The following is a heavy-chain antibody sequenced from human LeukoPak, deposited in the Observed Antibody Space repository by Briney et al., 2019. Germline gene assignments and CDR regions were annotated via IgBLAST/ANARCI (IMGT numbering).Heavy chain of an antibody. CDR2: MSYIDSA. CDR3: ARPGVGMVGNGWDP. Sequence: SETLSLTCTVSCASISSLYWSWIRQPPGKALEWIGHMSYIDSATYHPSLRSGGAISMDTSKNQMSLSLSSVPAADTAVFYCARPGVGMVGNGWDPWGQETLVPVS. D-gene: IGHD5-24*01. J-gene: IGHJ5*02. V-gene: IGHV4-59*11. CDR1: CASISSLY.